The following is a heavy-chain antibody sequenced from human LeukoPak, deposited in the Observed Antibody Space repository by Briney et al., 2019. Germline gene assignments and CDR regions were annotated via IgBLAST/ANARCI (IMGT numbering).Heavy chain of an antibody. CDR1: GFTFSSYA. J-gene: IGHJ4*02. D-gene: IGHD3-10*01. CDR3: ARGSSLWFGEYYFDY. CDR2: ISYDGSNK. Sequence: PGGSLRLSCAASGFTFSSYAMHWVRQAPGKGLEWVAVISYDGSNKYYADSVKGRFTISRDNSKNTLYLQMNSLRAEDTAVYYCARGSSLWFGEYYFDYWGQGTLVTVSS. V-gene: IGHV3-30*04.